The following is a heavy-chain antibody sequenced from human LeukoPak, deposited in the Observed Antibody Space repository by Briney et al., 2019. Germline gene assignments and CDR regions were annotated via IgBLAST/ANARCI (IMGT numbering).Heavy chain of an antibody. CDR2: ISSSSSYI. CDR3: AKDYYDSSGYYYGGYYYYMDV. Sequence: GGSLRLSCAASGFTFSSYSMNWVRQAPGKGLEWVSSISSSSSYIYYADSVKGRFTISRDNAKNSLYLQMNSLRAEDTAVYYCAKDYYDSSGYYYGGYYYYMDVWGKGTTVTVSS. D-gene: IGHD3-22*01. V-gene: IGHV3-21*04. CDR1: GFTFSSYS. J-gene: IGHJ6*03.